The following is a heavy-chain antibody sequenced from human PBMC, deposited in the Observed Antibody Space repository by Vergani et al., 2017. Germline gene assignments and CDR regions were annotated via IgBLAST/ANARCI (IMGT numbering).Heavy chain of an antibody. J-gene: IGHJ4*01. CDR1: FDSIRNLY. D-gene: IGHD6-19*01. V-gene: IGHV4-59*11. Sequence: QVQLQESGPGLVKSPETLSLTCSVSFDSIRNLYCNWIRQPPGKGLEWIGSIHYSENTNYNPSLKTRVTISVDTSKNQFSLTLTSVTAADTAVDYCASDTHSGQRADRWGQGILVTVTS. CDR3: ASDTHSGQRADR. CDR2: IHYSENT.